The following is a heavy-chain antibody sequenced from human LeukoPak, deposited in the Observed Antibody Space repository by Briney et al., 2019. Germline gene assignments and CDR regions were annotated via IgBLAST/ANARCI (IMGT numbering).Heavy chain of an antibody. CDR3: ARETAAAGNWFDP. Sequence: SETLSLTCTVSVGSISSGDYYWSWIRQPPGKCLEWIGYIYYSGSTYYNPSLKSRVTISVDTSKNQFSLKLSSVTAADTAVYYCARETAAAGNWFDPWGQGTLVTVSS. D-gene: IGHD6-13*01. J-gene: IGHJ5*02. CDR1: VGSISSGDYY. V-gene: IGHV4-30-4*01. CDR2: IYYSGST.